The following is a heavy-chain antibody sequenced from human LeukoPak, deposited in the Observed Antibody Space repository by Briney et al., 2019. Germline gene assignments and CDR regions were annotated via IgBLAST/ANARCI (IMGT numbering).Heavy chain of an antibody. CDR2: ISSSSSYI. V-gene: IGHV3-21*01. CDR1: GFTFSSYS. J-gene: IGHJ4*02. Sequence: PGGSLRLSCAASGFTFSSYSMNWVRQAPGKGLEWVSSISSSSSYIYYADSVKGRFTISRDNAKNSLYLQMNSLRAEDTAVYYCARVDGPGLGYFDYWGQGTLVTVSS. D-gene: IGHD2-2*03. CDR3: ARVDGPGLGYFDY.